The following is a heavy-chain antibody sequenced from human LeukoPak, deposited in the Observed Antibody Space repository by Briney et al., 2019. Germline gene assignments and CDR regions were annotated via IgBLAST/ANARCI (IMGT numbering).Heavy chain of an antibody. CDR1: GGSISSSSYY. V-gene: IGHV4-39*01. Sequence: SETLSLTCTVSGGSISSSSYYWGWIRQPPGKGLEWIGSIYYSGSTYYNPSLKSRVTISVDTSKNQFSLKLSSVTAADTAVYYCASGHYDFWSGYARDVYLGYWGQGTLVTVSS. CDR2: IYYSGST. J-gene: IGHJ4*02. D-gene: IGHD3-3*01. CDR3: ASGHYDFWSGYARDVYLGY.